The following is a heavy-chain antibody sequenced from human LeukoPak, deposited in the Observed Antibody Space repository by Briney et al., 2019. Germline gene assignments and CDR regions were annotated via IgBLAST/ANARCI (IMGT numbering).Heavy chain of an antibody. CDR2: IYYSGRN. V-gene: IGHV4-59*01. CDR1: GGSISSYY. CDR3: AGRLWRRDGYNLSAFDI. D-gene: IGHD5-24*01. J-gene: IGHJ3*02. Sequence: KPSETLSLTCTVSGGSISSYYWNWIRQPPGKGLEWIGYIYYSGRNNYTPSLKIRVTISVDTSKNQFSLKLSSVAAADTAVYYCAGRLWRRDGYNLSAFDIWGQGTMVTVSS.